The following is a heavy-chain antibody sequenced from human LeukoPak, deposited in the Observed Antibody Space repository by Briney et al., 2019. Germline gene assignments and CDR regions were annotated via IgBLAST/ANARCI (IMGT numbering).Heavy chain of an antibody. CDR2: IYPGDSDT. J-gene: IGHJ4*02. CDR3: ARLFSNWSDGGVDQ. D-gene: IGHD1-1*01. Sequence: GESLKICCKASGYSFTKYWIGWVRQMPGKGLEWMGIIYPGDSDTIYSPSSQGQVTISADKSISIAYLQWSSLRASDTAMYYCARLFSNWSDGGVDQWDQGTLVTVSS. V-gene: IGHV5-51*01. CDR1: GYSFTKYW.